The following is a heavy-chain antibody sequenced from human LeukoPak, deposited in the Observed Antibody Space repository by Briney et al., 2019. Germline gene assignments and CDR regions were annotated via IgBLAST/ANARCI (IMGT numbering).Heavy chain of an antibody. Sequence: PSETLSLTCTVSGGSISSGGYYWSWIRQHPGDGLEWIGYIYYSGSTYYNPSLKSRVTISIDTSKNHFSLKLSSVTAADTAVYYCARAGGFFSPFGYWGQGTLVTVAS. CDR2: IYYSGST. J-gene: IGHJ4*02. CDR1: GGSISSGGYY. CDR3: ARAGGFFSPFGY. V-gene: IGHV4-31*02. D-gene: IGHD3-16*01.